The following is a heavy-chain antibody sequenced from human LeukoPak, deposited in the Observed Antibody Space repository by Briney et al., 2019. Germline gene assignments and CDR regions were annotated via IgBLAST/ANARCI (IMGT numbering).Heavy chain of an antibody. CDR1: GFTFSNAW. CDR2: IKSKTDGGTT. D-gene: IGHD5/OR15-5a*01. V-gene: IGHV3-15*01. CDR3: TRHLYEGGFDY. J-gene: IGHJ4*02. Sequence: GGSLRLSCAASGFTFSNAWMSWVRQAPGKGPEWVGRIKSKTDGGTTDYAAPVKGRFTISRDDSKNTLYLQMNSLKTEDAAMYYCTRHLYEGGFDYWGQGTLVTVSS.